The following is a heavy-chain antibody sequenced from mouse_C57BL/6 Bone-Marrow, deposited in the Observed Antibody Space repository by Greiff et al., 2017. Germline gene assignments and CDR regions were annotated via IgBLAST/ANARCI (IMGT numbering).Heavy chain of an antibody. CDR3: ARGVLRGDY. CDR2: INPGSGGT. CDR1: GYAFTNYL. J-gene: IGHJ4*01. Sequence: QVQLQQSGAELVRPGTSVKVSCKASGYAFTNYLIEWVKQRPGQGLEWIGVINPGSGGTTYNEKFKGKATLTADKSSSTAYMQLSSLTSEDSAVYFCARGVLRGDYWGQGTSVTVSS. V-gene: IGHV1-54*01. D-gene: IGHD1-1*01.